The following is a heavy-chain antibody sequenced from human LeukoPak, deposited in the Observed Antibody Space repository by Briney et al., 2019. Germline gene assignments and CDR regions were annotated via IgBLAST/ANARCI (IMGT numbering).Heavy chain of an antibody. CDR2: ISYTGST. CDR3: ARHVTFMSRITVVRGRNDVGFDY. J-gene: IGHJ4*02. V-gene: IGHV4-39*01. D-gene: IGHD3-10*01. CDR1: SGSISSSTYY. Sequence: PSETLSLTCTVSSGSISSSTYYWGWIRQPPGKGLEWIGTISYTGSTYYNPSLKSRVTISVDTSKNQFSLKLSSVTAADTAVYYCARHVTFMSRITVVRGRNDVGFDYWGQGTLVTVSS.